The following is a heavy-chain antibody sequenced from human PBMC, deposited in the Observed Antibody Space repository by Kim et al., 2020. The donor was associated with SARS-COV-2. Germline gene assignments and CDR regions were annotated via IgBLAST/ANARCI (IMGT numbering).Heavy chain of an antibody. Sequence: SETLSLTCAVYGGSFSGYYWSWIRQPPGKGLEWIGEINHSGSTNYNPSLKSRVTISVDTSKNQFSLKLSSVTAADTAVYYCARGQPLSRILWFHPYYYGMDVWGQGTTVTVSS. J-gene: IGHJ6*02. V-gene: IGHV4-34*01. CDR2: INHSGST. D-gene: IGHD3-10*01. CDR1: GGSFSGYY. CDR3: ARGQPLSRILWFHPYYYGMDV.